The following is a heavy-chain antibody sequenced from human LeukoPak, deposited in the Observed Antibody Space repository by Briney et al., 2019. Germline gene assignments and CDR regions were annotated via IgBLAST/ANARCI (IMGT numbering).Heavy chain of an antibody. D-gene: IGHD1-26*01. Sequence: SETLSLTCTVSGGSISSSSYYWGWIRQPPGKGLEWIGSIYYSGSTYYNPSLKSRVTISVDTSKNQFSLKLSSVTAADAAVYYCAGSGSYGWWFDPWGQGTLVTVSS. J-gene: IGHJ5*02. CDR2: IYYSGST. V-gene: IGHV4-39*01. CDR3: AGSGSYGWWFDP. CDR1: GGSISSSSYY.